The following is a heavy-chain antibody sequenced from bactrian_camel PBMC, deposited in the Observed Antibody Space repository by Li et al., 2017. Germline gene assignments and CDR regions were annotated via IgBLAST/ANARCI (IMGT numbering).Heavy chain of an antibody. D-gene: IGHD7*01. CDR2: LDTHGDI. Sequence: HVQLVESGGGSVQAGGSLRLSCAASGYTHMMPMAWFRQAPGKEREGIAVLDTHGDIEYADSVKGRFFISKDNAKNVHYLQMNDLKPEDTGVYYCAADTEGDWGLVGSDFRYWGRGTQVTVS. J-gene: IGHJ6*01. V-gene: IGHV3S54*01. CDR1: GYTHMMP. CDR3: AADTEGDWGLVGSDFRY.